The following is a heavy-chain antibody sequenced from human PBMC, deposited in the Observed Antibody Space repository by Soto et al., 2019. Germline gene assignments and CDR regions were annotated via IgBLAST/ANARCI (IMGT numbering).Heavy chain of an antibody. CDR2: IRGSDNST. CDR1: GFTFSSYA. V-gene: IGHV3-23*01. Sequence: GGSLRLSCAASGFTFSSYAMSWVRQAPGKGLEWVSAIRGSDNSTYYADSVKGRFTISRDNSKNTLYLQMSGLRAGDTAVYYCAPMGVWGQGTTVTVSS. CDR3: APMGV. J-gene: IGHJ6*02.